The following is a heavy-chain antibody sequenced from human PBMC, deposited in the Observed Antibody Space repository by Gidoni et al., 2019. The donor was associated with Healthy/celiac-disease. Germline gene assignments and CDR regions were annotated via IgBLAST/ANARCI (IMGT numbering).Heavy chain of an antibody. J-gene: IGHJ6*03. CDR3: ARVEGYCSGGSCYSPGNYYYYMDV. Sequence: QVQLQESGPGLVKPSQTLSLTCTVSGGSISSGDYYWSWIRQPPGKGLEWIGYIYYSGSTYYNPSLKSRVTISVDTSKNQFSLKLSSVTAADTAVYYCARVEGYCSGGSCYSPGNYYYYMDVWGKGTTVTVSS. CDR1: GGSISSGDYY. D-gene: IGHD2-15*01. CDR2: IYYSGST. V-gene: IGHV4-30-4*01.